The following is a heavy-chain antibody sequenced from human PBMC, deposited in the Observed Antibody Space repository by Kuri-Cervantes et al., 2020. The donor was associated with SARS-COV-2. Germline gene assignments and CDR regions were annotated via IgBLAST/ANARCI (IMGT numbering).Heavy chain of an antibody. V-gene: IGHV3-7*01. CDR1: GVTFSSYW. CDR3: ASGGDCSSTSCYRAEVN. J-gene: IGHJ4*02. Sequence: GESLRLSCAAPGVTFSSYWMSWVRQAPGKGLEWVANIKQDGSEKYYVDSVKGRFTISRDNAKNSLYLQMNSLRAEDTAVYYCASGGDCSSTSCYRAEVNWGQGTLVTVSS. D-gene: IGHD2-2*02. CDR2: IKQDGSEK.